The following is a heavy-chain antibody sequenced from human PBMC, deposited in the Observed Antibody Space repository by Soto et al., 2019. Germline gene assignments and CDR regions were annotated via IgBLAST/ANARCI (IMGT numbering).Heavy chain of an antibody. CDR1: GFDFGDYY. D-gene: IGHD3-22*01. V-gene: IGHV3-11*04. Sequence: LRLSCTGSGFDFGDYYMSWIRQAPGKGLEWVSYIDSGDGTTYYTDSVKGRFTISRDNAKKTVYLKLSSVTAADTAVYYCARLSFTMIVGRVGYYFDYWGQGTLVTVSS. CDR2: IDSGDGTT. CDR3: ARLSFTMIVGRVGYYFDY. J-gene: IGHJ4*02.